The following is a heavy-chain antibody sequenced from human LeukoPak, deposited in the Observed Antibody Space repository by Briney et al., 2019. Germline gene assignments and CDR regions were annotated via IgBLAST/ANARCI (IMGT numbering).Heavy chain of an antibody. V-gene: IGHV4-61*02. D-gene: IGHD3-16*01. J-gene: IGHJ4*02. CDR3: ARFLSLGGPDY. CDR2: ISTSGST. Sequence: SETLSLTCTVSGGSISSGSYYWSWIRQPAGRGLEWIGRISTSGSTYYNPSLKSRVTISVDTSKNQFSLKLSSVTAADTAVYYCARFLSLGGPDYWGQGTLVTVSS. CDR1: GGSISSGSYY.